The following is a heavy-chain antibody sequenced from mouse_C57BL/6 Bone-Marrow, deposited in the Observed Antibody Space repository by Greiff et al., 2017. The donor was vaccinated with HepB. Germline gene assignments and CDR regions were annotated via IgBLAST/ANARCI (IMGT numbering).Heavy chain of an antibody. D-gene: IGHD3-2*02. V-gene: IGHV1-82*01. CDR2: IYPGDGDT. CDR3: ASFQAWFAY. Sequence: QVQLKESGPELVKPGASVKISCKASGYAFSSSWMNWVKQRPGKGLGWIGRIYPGDGDTNYNGKFKGKATLTADKSSSTAYMQLSSLTSEDSAVYFCASFQAWFAYWGQGTLVTVSA. J-gene: IGHJ3*01. CDR1: GYAFSSSW.